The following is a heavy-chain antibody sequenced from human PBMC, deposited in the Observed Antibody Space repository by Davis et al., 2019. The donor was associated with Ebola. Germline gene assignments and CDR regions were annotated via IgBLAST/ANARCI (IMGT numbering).Heavy chain of an antibody. CDR1: GFTFSIFW. CDR2: IKQDGSEK. J-gene: IGHJ4*02. Sequence: PGGSLRLSCAASGFTFSIFWMSWVRQAPGKGLEWAANIKQDGSEKYYVDSVKGRFTISRDNAKNCLYLQMNSLRPEDTAFYYCAKDLSGSYYGPFDYWGQGTLVTVSS. D-gene: IGHD1-26*01. V-gene: IGHV3-7*03. CDR3: AKDLSGSYYGPFDY.